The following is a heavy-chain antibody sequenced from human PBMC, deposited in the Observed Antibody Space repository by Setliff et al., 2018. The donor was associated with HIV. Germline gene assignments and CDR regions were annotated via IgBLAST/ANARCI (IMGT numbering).Heavy chain of an antibody. CDR2: IYYSGTT. CDR1: GGSINSDNYY. CDR3: ASRGIVVVTMSMPDEFFVH. V-gene: IGHV4-39*01. J-gene: IGHJ1*01. Sequence: SETLSLTCSVSGGSINSDNYYWGWLRQAPGKGLEWIGSIYYSGTTYYNPSLRGRVTISVDRSRNQFSLTLNSVTAADTATYYCASRGIVVVTMSMPDEFFVHWGHGTLVTVSS. D-gene: IGHD2-21*02.